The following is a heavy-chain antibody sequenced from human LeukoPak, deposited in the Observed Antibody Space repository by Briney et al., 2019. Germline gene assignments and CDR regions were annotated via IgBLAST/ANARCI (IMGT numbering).Heavy chain of an antibody. V-gene: IGHV3-33*08. Sequence: GRSLRLSCTASGFTFDDYAMHWVRQAPGKGLEWVAVIWYDGSNKYYADSMKGRFTISRDNSKNTLYLQMNSLRAEDTAVYYCARGPYSSSSPFDYWGQGTLVTVSS. CDR2: IWYDGSNK. CDR1: GFTFDDYA. D-gene: IGHD6-6*01. CDR3: ARGPYSSSSPFDY. J-gene: IGHJ4*02.